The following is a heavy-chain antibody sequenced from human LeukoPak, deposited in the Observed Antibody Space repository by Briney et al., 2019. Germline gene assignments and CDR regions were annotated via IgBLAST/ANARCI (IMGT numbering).Heavy chain of an antibody. CDR1: AYPLSNYG. J-gene: IGHJ4*02. CDR3: AREASAYYYDSSGYYSFDY. CDR2: IIAYNGNM. V-gene: IGHV1-18*01. D-gene: IGHD3-22*01. Sequence: GASVKVSCKASAYPLSNYGITWVRQAPGQGLEWMGWIIAYNGNMHYAQKVQGRVTMTTDTSTSTAYMELRSLRSDDTAVYYCAREASAYYYDSSGYYSFDYWGQGTLVTVSS.